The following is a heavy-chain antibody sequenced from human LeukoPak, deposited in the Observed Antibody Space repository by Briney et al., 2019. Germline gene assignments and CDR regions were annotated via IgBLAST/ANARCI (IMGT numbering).Heavy chain of an antibody. D-gene: IGHD2-2*01. CDR2: ISAYNGNT. CDR1: GYTFTNYG. Sequence: GASVKASCKASGYTFTNYGISWVRQAPGQGLEWMGWISAYNGNTNYAQKLQGRVTMTTDTSTSTAYMELRSLRSDDTAVYYCARAGDIVVVAVTGAGYYYMDVWGKGTTVTVSS. V-gene: IGHV1-18*01. J-gene: IGHJ6*03. CDR3: ARAGDIVVVAVTGAGYYYMDV.